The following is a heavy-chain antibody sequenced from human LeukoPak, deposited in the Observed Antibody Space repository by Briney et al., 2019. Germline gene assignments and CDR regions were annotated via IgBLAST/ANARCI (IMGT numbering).Heavy chain of an antibody. CDR3: ARVRNYYGSGSYSVDY. CDR1: GDSISGFY. D-gene: IGHD3-10*01. Sequence: PSGTLSLTCSVSGDSISGFYWSWIRQPAGKGLEWIGRMYTSGSANYNPSLKSRVTISVDTSKNQFSLKLSSVTAADTAVYYCARVRNYYGSGSYSVDYWGQGTLVTVSS. J-gene: IGHJ4*02. CDR2: MYTSGSA. V-gene: IGHV4-4*07.